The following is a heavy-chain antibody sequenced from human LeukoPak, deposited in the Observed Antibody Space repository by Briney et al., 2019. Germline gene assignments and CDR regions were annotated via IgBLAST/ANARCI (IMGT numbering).Heavy chain of an antibody. J-gene: IGHJ4*02. V-gene: IGHV1-24*01. D-gene: IGHD1-26*01. CDR3: ATGLWTYSGSYYSVHFDY. CDR2: FDPEDGET. CDR1: GYTLTELS. Sequence: ASVKVSCKVSGYTLTELSMHWVRQAPGKGLEWMGGFDPEDGETIYAQKFQGRVTMTEDTSTDTAYMELSSLRSEDTAVYYCATGLWTYSGSYYSVHFDYWGQGTLVTVSS.